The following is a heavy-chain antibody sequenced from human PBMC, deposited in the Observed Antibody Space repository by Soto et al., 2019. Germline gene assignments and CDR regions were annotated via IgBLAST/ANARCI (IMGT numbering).Heavy chain of an antibody. Sequence: HGGSLRLSCAASGFTFSSYGMHWVRQAPGKGLEWVAVIWYDGSNKYYADSVKGRFTISRDSSKNTLYLQMNSLRAEDTAVYYCARDRRRQQLVFDYWGQGTLVTVSS. J-gene: IGHJ4*02. CDR2: IWYDGSNK. D-gene: IGHD6-13*01. V-gene: IGHV3-33*01. CDR1: GFTFSSYG. CDR3: ARDRRRQQLVFDY.